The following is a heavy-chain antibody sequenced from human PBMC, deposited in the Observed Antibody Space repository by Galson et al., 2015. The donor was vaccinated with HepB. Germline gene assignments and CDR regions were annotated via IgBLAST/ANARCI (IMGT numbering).Heavy chain of an antibody. CDR1: GFTFSTYA. D-gene: IGHD1-26*01. CDR3: AKDGYGSYYGVDY. V-gene: IGHV3-23*01. CDR2: ISDGGGST. J-gene: IGHJ4*01. Sequence: SLRLSCAASGFTFSTYAMSWVRQTPGKGLEWVSAISDGGGSTFYADSVKGRFTISRDNSKNMLYLQMNSLRAEDTALYYCAKDGYGSYYGVDYWGHGTLVTVSS.